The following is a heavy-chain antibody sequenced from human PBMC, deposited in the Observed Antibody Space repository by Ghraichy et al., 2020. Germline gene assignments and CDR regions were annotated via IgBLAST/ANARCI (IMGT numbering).Heavy chain of an antibody. CDR2: ISAYNGNT. CDR3: ARGNYYDSSGYYEDFDY. CDR1: GYTFTSYG. J-gene: IGHJ4*02. V-gene: IGHV1-18*01. D-gene: IGHD3-22*01. Sequence: ASVKVSCKASGYTFTSYGISWVRQAPGQGLEWMGWISAYNGNTNYAQKLQGRVTMTTDTSTSTAYMELRSLRSDDTAVYYCARGNYYDSSGYYEDFDYWGQGTLVTVSS.